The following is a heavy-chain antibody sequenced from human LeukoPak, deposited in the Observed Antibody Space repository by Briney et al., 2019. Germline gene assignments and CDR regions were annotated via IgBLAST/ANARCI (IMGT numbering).Heavy chain of an antibody. CDR2: IYYSGST. V-gene: IGHV4-59*01. Sequence: ETLSLTCTVSGGSISSYYWSWIRQPPGKGLEWIGYIYYSGSTNYNPSLKSRVTISVDTSKNQFSLKLSSVTAADTAVYYCARVNPYYYDRSGYYYYGMDVWGQGTTVTVSS. CDR1: GGSISSYY. J-gene: IGHJ6*02. CDR3: ARVNPYYYDRSGYYYYGMDV. D-gene: IGHD3-22*01.